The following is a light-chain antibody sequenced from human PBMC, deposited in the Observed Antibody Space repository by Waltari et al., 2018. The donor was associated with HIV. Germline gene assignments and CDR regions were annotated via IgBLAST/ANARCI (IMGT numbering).Light chain of an antibody. Sequence: QSALTQPRSVSRSPGQSVTISCTGTSSDVGGYNYVSWYQQNPGKAPKFIIYDVTKRPSGVPDRFSGSNSGNTASLTISGLQAEDEADYSCCSYAGNYPVLFGGGTKLTVL. J-gene: IGLJ3*02. CDR3: CSYAGNYPVL. CDR2: DVT. CDR1: SSDVGGYNY. V-gene: IGLV2-11*01.